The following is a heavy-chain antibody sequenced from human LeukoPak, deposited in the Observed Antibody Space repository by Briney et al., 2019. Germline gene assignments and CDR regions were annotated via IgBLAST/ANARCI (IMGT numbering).Heavy chain of an antibody. CDR3: ARWFAKPGQDWFDP. V-gene: IGHV1-2*06. D-gene: IGHD2-2*01. J-gene: IGHJ5*02. CDR1: GYTFTGYY. Sequence: ASVKVSXKASGYTFTGYYLHWIRQAPGQGLEWMGRINPNAGDTNYAQNFQGRVSMTRDTSISTAYMELNSLTSDDTAVYYCARWFAKPGQDWFDPWGQGTLVTVSS. CDR2: INPNAGDT.